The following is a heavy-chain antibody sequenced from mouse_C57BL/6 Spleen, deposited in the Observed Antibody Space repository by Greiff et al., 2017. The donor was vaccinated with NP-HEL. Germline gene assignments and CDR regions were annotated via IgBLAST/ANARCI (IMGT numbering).Heavy chain of an antibody. V-gene: IGHV1-20*01. D-gene: IGHD3-3*01. CDR1: GYSFTGYF. Sequence: VQLQQSGPELVKPGDSVKISCKASGYSFTGYFMNWVMQSHGKSLEWIGRINPYNGDTFYNQKFKGKATLTVDKSSSTASMELRILTSDDSAVYYCAKSEGEFAYWGQGTLVTVSA. CDR3: AKSEGEFAY. CDR2: INPYNGDT. J-gene: IGHJ3*01.